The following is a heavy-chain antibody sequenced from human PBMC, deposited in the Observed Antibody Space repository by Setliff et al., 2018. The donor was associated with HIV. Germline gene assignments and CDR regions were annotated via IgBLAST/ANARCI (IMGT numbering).Heavy chain of an antibody. J-gene: IGHJ4*02. CDR1: GGSISSHY. CDR3: VVYFIGNGGRGL. D-gene: IGHD2-15*01. CDR2: IYYSGST. V-gene: IGHV4-59*11. Sequence: SETLSLTCTVSGGSISSHYWSWIRQPPGKGLEWIGSIYYSGSTNYNPSLKSRVTISLDTSTSQFSLRLNSVTAADTAHYFCVVYFIGNGGRGLWGQGTQVTVSS.